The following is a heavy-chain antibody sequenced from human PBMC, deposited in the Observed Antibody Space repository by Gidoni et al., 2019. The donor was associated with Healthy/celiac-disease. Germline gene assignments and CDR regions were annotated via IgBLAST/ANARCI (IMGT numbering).Heavy chain of an antibody. CDR1: GFTFSSYG. CDR2: IWYDGSNK. D-gene: IGHD1-26*01. Sequence: QVQLVGSGGGVVQPGRSLRLSCAASGFTFSSYGIHWVRQAPGKGLEWVAVIWYDGSNKYYADSVNGRFTISRDNSKNTLYLQMNSLRAEDTAVYYCARDRMGATIFYYYYYGMDVWGQGTTVTVSS. J-gene: IGHJ6*02. V-gene: IGHV3-33*01. CDR3: ARDRMGATIFYYYYYGMDV.